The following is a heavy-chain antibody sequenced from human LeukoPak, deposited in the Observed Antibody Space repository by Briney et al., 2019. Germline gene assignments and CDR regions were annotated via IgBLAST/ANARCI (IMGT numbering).Heavy chain of an antibody. CDR3: ARVGWYYYDSSGYYRTTKYFQH. V-gene: IGHV1-46*01. Sequence: EASVKVFCKASGYTFTSYYMHWVRQAPGQGLEWMGIINPSGGSTSYAQKFQGRVTMTRDMSTSTVYMELSSLRSEDTAVYYCARVGWYYYDSSGYYRTTKYFQHWGQGTLVTVSS. J-gene: IGHJ1*01. CDR1: GYTFTSYY. CDR2: INPSGGST. D-gene: IGHD3-22*01.